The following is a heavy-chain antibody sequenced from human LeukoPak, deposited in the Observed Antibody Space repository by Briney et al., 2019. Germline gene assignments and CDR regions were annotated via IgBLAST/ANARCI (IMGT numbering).Heavy chain of an antibody. CDR2: IYYSGST. CDR3: ARGNTYYDFWSGYYTNYYYYYYMDV. Sequence: SETLSLTCTVSGGSISSGGYYWGWIRQHPGKGLEWIGYIYYSGSTYYNPSLKSRVTISVDTSKNQFSLKLSSVTAADTAVYYCARGNTYYDFWSGYYTNYYYYYYMDVWGKGTTVTVSS. V-gene: IGHV4-31*03. CDR1: GGSISSGGYY. J-gene: IGHJ6*03. D-gene: IGHD3-3*01.